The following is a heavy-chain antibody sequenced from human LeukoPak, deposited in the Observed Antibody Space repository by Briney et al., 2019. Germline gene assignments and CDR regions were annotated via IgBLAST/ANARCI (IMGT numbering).Heavy chain of an antibody. J-gene: IGHJ4*02. V-gene: IGHV4-34*01. CDR3: AREGGGFDY. D-gene: IGHD3-16*01. CDR1: GGSFSGYY. CDR2: INHSGST. Sequence: SSETLSLTCAVYGGSFSGYYWSWIRQPPGKGLEWIGEINHSGSTNYNSSLKSRVTISVDTSKNQFSLNLTSVTAADTAVYYCAREGGGFDYWGQGTLVTVSS.